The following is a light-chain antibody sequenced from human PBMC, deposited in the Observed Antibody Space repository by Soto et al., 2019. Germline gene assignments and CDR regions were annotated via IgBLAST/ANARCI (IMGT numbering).Light chain of an antibody. CDR3: SSYAGSNNFRYV. CDR2: EVS. V-gene: IGLV2-8*01. Sequence: QSVLTQPPSASGSPGQSVTISCTGTSSDVGGYNYVSWYQQHPGKAPKLMIYEVSKRPSGVPDRFSSSKSGNTASLTVSGLQAEDEADYYCSSYAGSNNFRYVFGTGTKVTVL. CDR1: SSDVGGYNY. J-gene: IGLJ1*01.